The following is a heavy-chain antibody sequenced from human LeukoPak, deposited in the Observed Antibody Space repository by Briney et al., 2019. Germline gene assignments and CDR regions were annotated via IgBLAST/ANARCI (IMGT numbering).Heavy chain of an antibody. CDR3: ARERERLGYCSSTSCYSLLFDY. J-gene: IGHJ4*02. CDR1: GGSFSGYY. V-gene: IGHV4-34*01. D-gene: IGHD2-2*01. CDR2: INHSGST. Sequence: SETLSLTCAVYGGSFSGYYWSWIRQPPGKGLEWIGEINHSGSTNYNPSLKSRVTISVDTSKNQFSLKLSSVTAADTAVYYCARERERLGYCSSTSCYSLLFDYRGQETLVTVSS.